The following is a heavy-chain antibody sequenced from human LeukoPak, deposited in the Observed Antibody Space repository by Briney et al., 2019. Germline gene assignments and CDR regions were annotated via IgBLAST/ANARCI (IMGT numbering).Heavy chain of an antibody. Sequence: ASVKISCKASGYTFTSYDINWVRLATGQGLEWMGWMNPNSGNTGYAQKFQGRVTMTRNTSISTAYMELSSLRSEDTAVYYCARGNRGADAFDIWGQGTMVTVSS. V-gene: IGHV1-8*01. CDR1: GYTFTSYD. CDR3: ARGNRGADAFDI. CDR2: MNPNSGNT. D-gene: IGHD2/OR15-2a*01. J-gene: IGHJ3*02.